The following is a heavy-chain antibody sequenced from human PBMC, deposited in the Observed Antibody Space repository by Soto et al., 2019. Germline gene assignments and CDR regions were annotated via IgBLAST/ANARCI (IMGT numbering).Heavy chain of an antibody. Sequence: SETLSLTCTVSGGSISSYYWSWIRQPPGKGLEWIGYIYYSGSTNYNPSLKSRVTISVDTSRNQFSLKLSSVTAADTAVYYCARQGPASILNTWLDPWGQGTLVTVSS. V-gene: IGHV4-59*01. CDR1: GGSISSYY. CDR2: IYYSGST. J-gene: IGHJ5*02. D-gene: IGHD6-25*01. CDR3: ARQGPASILNTWLDP.